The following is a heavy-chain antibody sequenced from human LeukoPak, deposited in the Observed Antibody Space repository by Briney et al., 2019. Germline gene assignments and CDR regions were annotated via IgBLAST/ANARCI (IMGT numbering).Heavy chain of an antibody. D-gene: IGHD1-26*01. CDR2: INPNSGGT. V-gene: IGHV1-2*02. CDR1: GYTFTGYY. J-gene: IGHJ4*02. CDR3: ARSSVSVEAKNFDY. Sequence: GASVKVPCKASGYTFTGYYMHWVRQAPGQGLEWMGWINPNSGGTNYAQKLQGRVTMTTDTSTSTAYMELRSLRSDDTAVYYCARSSVSVEAKNFDYWGQGTLVTVSS.